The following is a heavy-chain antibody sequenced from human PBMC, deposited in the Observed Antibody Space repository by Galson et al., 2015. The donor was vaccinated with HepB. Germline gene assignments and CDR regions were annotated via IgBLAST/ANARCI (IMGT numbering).Heavy chain of an antibody. D-gene: IGHD1-26*01. J-gene: IGHJ3*02. CDR3: ARSPGIVGASLAAFDI. V-gene: IGHV1-18*04. Sequence: SVKVSCKASGYTFTSYSISWVRQAPGQGLEWMGWISAYNGNTNYAQKLQGRVTMTTDTSTSTAYMELRSLRFDDTAVYYCARSPGIVGASLAAFDIWGQGTMVTVSS. CDR1: GYTFTSYS. CDR2: ISAYNGNT.